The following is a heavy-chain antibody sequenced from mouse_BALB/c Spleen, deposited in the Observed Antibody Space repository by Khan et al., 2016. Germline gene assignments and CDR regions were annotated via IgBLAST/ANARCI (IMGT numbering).Heavy chain of an antibody. D-gene: IGHD2-3*01. V-gene: IGHV3-8*02. J-gene: IGHJ2*01. Sequence: EVQLQESGPSLVKPSQTLSLTCSVTGDSITSGYWNWIRKFPGNKLEYMGYISYSGSTYYTPSLKSRLTITRDTSKNQYYLQLNSVTTEDTATYXCVRYDGCYFDYWGQGTTLTVSS. CDR1: GDSITSGY. CDR2: ISYSGST. CDR3: VRYDGCYFDY.